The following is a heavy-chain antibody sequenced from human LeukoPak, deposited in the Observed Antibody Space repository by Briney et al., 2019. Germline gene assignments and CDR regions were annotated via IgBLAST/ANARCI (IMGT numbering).Heavy chain of an antibody. D-gene: IGHD6-13*01. V-gene: IGHV4-34*01. J-gene: IGHJ5*02. CDR2: INHSGST. CDR1: GGSFSGYY. CDR3: ARRSGSSSWYGRGWFDP. Sequence: SETLSLTCAVYGGSFSGYYWSWIRQPPGKGLELIGEINHSGSTNYNPSLKRRVTISVDTSKNQFSLKLSSVTAADTAVYYCARRSGSSSWYGRGWFDPWGQGTLVTVSS.